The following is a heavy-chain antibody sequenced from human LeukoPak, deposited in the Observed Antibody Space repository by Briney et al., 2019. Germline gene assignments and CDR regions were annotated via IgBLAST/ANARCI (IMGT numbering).Heavy chain of an antibody. Sequence: ASVKVSCKASGYTFTSYYMHWVRQAPGQGLEWMGIINPSGGSTSYAQKFQGRVTMTRDTSTSTVYMGLSSLRSEDTAVYYCARPRAATTGYYYYGMDVWGQGTTVTVSS. J-gene: IGHJ6*02. V-gene: IGHV1-46*01. CDR1: GYTFTSYY. CDR3: ARPRAATTGYYYYGMDV. CDR2: INPSGGST. D-gene: IGHD4-17*01.